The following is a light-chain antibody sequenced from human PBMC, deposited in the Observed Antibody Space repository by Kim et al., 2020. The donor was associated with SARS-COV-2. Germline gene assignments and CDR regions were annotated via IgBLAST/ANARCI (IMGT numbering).Light chain of an antibody. J-gene: IGLJ3*02. CDR3: QSYDSSLSAWV. Sequence: QRVTISCTGSRTNIGSAYHVHWYQQLPGTAPKLLIYGNTNRPSGVPDRFSSSKSGTSASLAITGLQAEDEADYYGQSYDSSLSAWVSGGGTQLTVL. CDR1: RTNIGSAYH. CDR2: GNT. V-gene: IGLV1-40*01.